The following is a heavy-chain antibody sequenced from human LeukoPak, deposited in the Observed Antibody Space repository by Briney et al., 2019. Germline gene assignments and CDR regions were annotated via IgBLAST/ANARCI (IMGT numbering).Heavy chain of an antibody. D-gene: IGHD6-13*01. V-gene: IGHV4-4*07. CDR2: LHSSGTT. CDR3: ARDPFKSSFES. J-gene: IGHJ4*02. CDR1: GDPMNTHH. Sequence: SETLSLTCTVSGDPMNTHHWAWIRQPAGKGLEWIGRLHSSGTTNFNPSLRSRVSISVDRSKKQFSLKMTSATAADTALYFCARDPFKSSFESWGQGILVTVSS.